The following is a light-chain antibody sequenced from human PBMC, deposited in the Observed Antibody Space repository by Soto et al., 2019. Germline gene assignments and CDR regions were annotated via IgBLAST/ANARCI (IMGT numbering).Light chain of an antibody. CDR1: QSLSNRY. J-gene: IGKJ4*01. CDR3: QQFDGSIT. CDR2: GLS. Sequence: EIVLTQSPGTLSWSTGERATLSCRASQSLSNRYLAWYQQKPGQAHRLLITGLSKRAPGIPDRFSGSGSGTDFSLTISRLEPEDVAMFYCQQFDGSITFGGGTKVDI. V-gene: IGKV3-20*01.